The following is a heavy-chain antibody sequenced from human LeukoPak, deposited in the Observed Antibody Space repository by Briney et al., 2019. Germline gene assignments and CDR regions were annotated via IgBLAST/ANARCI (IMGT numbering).Heavy chain of an antibody. J-gene: IGHJ4*02. CDR2: TYTSGGT. CDR3: ARGFGGQEVYDY. CDR1: GGSIISSTYY. V-gene: IGHV4-61*02. Sequence: SQTLSLTCTVSGGSIISSTYYWSWIRQPAGKGLEWIGRTYTSGGTNYNPSLKSRVTISVDTSKNQFSLMLSSVTAADTAVYYCARGFGGQEVYDYWGQGTLVTVSS. D-gene: IGHD2-15*01.